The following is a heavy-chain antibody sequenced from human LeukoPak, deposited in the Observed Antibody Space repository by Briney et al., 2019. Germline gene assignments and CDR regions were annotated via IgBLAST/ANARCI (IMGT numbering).Heavy chain of an antibody. V-gene: IGHV3-23*01. CDR2: LGGVGET. D-gene: IGHD1-1*01. J-gene: IGHJ4*02. Sequence: LPGRSLRLAWAASGFTVSRYAMSWVRQTPARGLGWVSRLGGVGETFYADSVKGGFAFSRDESRNTVYLQLNNLRVEDTAIYYCAKASWVSNAAAVLWGQGTLVTVYS. CDR3: AKASWVSNAAAVL. CDR1: GFTVSRYA.